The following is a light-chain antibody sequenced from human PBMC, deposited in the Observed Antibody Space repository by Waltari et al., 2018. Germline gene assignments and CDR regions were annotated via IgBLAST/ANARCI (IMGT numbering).Light chain of an antibody. Sequence: EIVLTQSPGTLSLSPGARATLSCRASQSVRSSYLAWYQQKPGQAPRLLIYGASSRATGIPDRFSGSGSGTDFTLTISRLEPEDFAVYYCQQYGDSLMYTFGQGTKLEIK. J-gene: IGKJ2*01. CDR1: QSVRSSY. V-gene: IGKV3-20*01. CDR2: GAS. CDR3: QQYGDSLMYT.